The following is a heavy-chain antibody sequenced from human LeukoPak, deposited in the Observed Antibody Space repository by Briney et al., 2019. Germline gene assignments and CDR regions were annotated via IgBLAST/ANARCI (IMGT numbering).Heavy chain of an antibody. J-gene: IGHJ4*02. CDR3: ARERYGYSYGPIDY. V-gene: IGHV1-69*05. CDR1: GGTFSSYA. D-gene: IGHD5-18*01. Sequence: ASVKVSCKASGGTFSSYAISWVRQAPGQGLEWMGRIIPIFGTANYAQKFQGRVTITTDESTSTAYMELSSLRSEDTAVYYRARERYGYSYGPIDYWGQGTLVTVSS. CDR2: IIPIFGTA.